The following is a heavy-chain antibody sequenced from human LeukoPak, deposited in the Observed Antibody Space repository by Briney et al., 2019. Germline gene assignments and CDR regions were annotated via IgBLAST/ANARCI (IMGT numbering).Heavy chain of an antibody. D-gene: IGHD3-3*01. J-gene: IGHJ4*02. Sequence: GESLKISCKGSGYSFTSYWIGWVRPMPGKGLEWMGIIYPGDSDTRYSPSFQGQVTISADKSISTAYLQWSSLKASDTAMYYCARSITQDYDFWSGEGIDFDYWGQGTLVTVSS. V-gene: IGHV5-51*01. CDR1: GYSFTSYW. CDR3: ARSITQDYDFWSGEGIDFDY. CDR2: IYPGDSDT.